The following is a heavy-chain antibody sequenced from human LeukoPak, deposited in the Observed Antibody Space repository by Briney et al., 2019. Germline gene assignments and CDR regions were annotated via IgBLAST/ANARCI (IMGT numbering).Heavy chain of an antibody. CDR2: IIPILGIA. CDR1: GGTFSSYA. D-gene: IGHD2-2*01. CDR3: ARDWRDIVVVPAASWNWVGPALREDYYGMDV. J-gene: IGHJ6*02. V-gene: IGHV1-69*04. Sequence: GASVKVSCKASGGTFSSYAISWVRQAPGQGLEWMGRIIPILGIANYAQKLQGRVTMTTDTSTSTAYMELRSLRSDDTAVYYCARDWRDIVVVPAASWNWVGPALREDYYGMDVWGQGTTVTVSS.